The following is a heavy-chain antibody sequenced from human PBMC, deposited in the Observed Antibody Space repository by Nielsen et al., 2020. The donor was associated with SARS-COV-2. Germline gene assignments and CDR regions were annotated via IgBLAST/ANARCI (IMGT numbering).Heavy chain of an antibody. CDR2: INWNGGST. V-gene: IGHV3-20*04. J-gene: IGHJ4*02. D-gene: IGHD1-26*01. Sequence: GESLKISCAASGFTFDDYGMSWVRQAPGKGLEWVSGINWNGGSTGYADSVKGRFTISRDNAKNTLYLQMNSLRAEDTAVYYCARKYSGSYYGTFDYWGQGTLVTVSS. CDR3: ARKYSGSYYGTFDY. CDR1: GFTFDDYG.